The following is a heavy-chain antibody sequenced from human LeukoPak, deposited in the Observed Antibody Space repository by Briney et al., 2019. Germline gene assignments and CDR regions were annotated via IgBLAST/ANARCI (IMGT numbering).Heavy chain of an antibody. CDR1: GFTFGSYA. Sequence: GYLTRSCAASGFTFGSYAMSRDRPAQGKGLEWVSGISGGGDSTYYADSVKGRFTTARDNSTTNMDVKMHSPRATATSVYYCAKFHTVTSTYWGQGTLVTVSS. J-gene: IGHJ4*02. CDR3: AKFHTVTSTY. D-gene: IGHD4-11*01. CDR2: ISGGGDST. V-gene: IGHV3-23*01.